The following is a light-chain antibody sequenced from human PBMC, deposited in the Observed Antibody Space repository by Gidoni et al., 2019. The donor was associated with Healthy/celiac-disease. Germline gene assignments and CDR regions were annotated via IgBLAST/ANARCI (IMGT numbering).Light chain of an antibody. CDR3: QQRSNWPWT. V-gene: IGKV3-11*01. CDR2: DAS. Sequence: IVLTQSPATLSLSPGERATLSCRASQSVSSYLAWYQQKPGQTPRLRIYDASNMATGIPARFSGSGSGTDFTLTISSLEPEDFAVYYCQQRSNWPWTFGQGTKVEIK. CDR1: QSVSSY. J-gene: IGKJ1*01.